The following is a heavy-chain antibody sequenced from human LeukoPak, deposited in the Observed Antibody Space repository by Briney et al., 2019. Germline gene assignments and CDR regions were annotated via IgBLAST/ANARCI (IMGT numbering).Heavy chain of an antibody. V-gene: IGHV3-33*01. CDR3: AREGGYCYGASCRFFDS. D-gene: IGHD2-15*01. CDR2: IWYDGSNT. Sequence: GRSLRLSCEASGLSFSSHAMQWVRQAPGKGLEWVALIWYDGSNTYYADSVQGRFTISRDNDKNSVYLQMNSLRAEDTAVYYCAREGGYCYGASCRFFDSWGQGTLLTVSS. CDR1: GLSFSSHA. J-gene: IGHJ4*02.